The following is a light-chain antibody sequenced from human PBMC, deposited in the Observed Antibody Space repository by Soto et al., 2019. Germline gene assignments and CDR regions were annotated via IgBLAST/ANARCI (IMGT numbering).Light chain of an antibody. V-gene: IGKV3-20*01. CDR1: QSVSSRY. CDR3: HHYGRTPT. J-gene: IGKJ5*01. Sequence: ESILTQSPGTLSLSPGERATLSCRATQSVSSRYLAWYQKKPGQVPRLLIYGASSRATGIPDRFSGSGSGTDFTLTISRLEPEDFAVYFCHHYGRTPTFGQGTRREIK. CDR2: GAS.